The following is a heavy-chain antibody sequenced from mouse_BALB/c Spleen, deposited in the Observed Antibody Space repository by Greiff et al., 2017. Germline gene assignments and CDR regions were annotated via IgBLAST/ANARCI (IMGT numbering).Heavy chain of an antibody. Sequence: LQQPGSELVRPGASVKLSCKASGYTFTSYWMHWVKQRPGQGLEWIGNIYPGSGSTNYDEKFKSKATLTVDTSSSTAYMQLSSLTSEDSAVYYCTRSKIGGITTALDYWGQGTTRTVSS. CDR3: TRSKIGGITTALDY. CDR2: IYPGSGST. V-gene: IGHV1S22*01. D-gene: IGHD1-2*01. J-gene: IGHJ2*01. CDR1: GYTFTSYW.